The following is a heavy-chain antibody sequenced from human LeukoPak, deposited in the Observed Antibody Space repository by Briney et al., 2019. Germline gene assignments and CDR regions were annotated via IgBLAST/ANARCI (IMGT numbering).Heavy chain of an antibody. Sequence: GGSLRLSCSASGFTISSYWMHWVRQAPGKGRVWVSRINPAGSVTNHADSVRGRFTISRDTATNTHYLKMSSLRAEDTAVYYCSRDFVGAEDYWGQGTLVTVS. CDR3: SRDFVGAEDY. CDR1: GFTISSYW. V-gene: IGHV3-74*01. CDR2: INPAGSVT. J-gene: IGHJ4*02. D-gene: IGHD3-16*01.